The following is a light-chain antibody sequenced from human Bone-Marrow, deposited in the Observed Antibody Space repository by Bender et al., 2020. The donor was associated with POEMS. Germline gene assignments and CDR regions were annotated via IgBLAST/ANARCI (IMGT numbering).Light chain of an antibody. J-gene: IGLJ3*02. CDR2: EVN. Sequence: QSALTQPASVSGSPGQSITISCTGTSNDVGNYNLVSWYQQHPNKAPKLIVYEVNKRPSGISDRFSGSKSGNTASLTISGLQAEDEADYYCSSYTSTSPWVFGGGTKLTVL. V-gene: IGLV2-14*02. CDR3: SSYTSTSPWV. CDR1: SNDVGNYNL.